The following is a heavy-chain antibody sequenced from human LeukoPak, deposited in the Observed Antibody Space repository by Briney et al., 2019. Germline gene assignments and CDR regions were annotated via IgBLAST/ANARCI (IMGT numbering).Heavy chain of an antibody. CDR3: AKNLRTSVAAFEY. CDR2: IKQDGSEK. D-gene: IGHD6-19*01. V-gene: IGHV3-7*03. CDR1: GFTFSSYW. Sequence: GGSLRLSCAASGFTFSSYWMSWVRQAPGKGLEWVANIKQDGSEKYYVDSVKGRFTISRDNAKNSLYLQMNRLTAEDTAVYYCAKNLRTSVAAFEYWGQGTLVTVSS. J-gene: IGHJ4*02.